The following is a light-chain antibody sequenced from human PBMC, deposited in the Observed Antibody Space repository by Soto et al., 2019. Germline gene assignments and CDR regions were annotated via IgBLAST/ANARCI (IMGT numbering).Light chain of an antibody. CDR1: QSIGRY. J-gene: IGKJ2*01. V-gene: IGKV1-39*01. CDR2: AAS. Sequence: DVQMTQSPSSLSASVGARVTITCRANQSIGRYLNWYQHKPGKAPKFLIYAASNLHSGVPSRFSGSGSGTEFTLTISSLQPEDFATYYCQQSYNNPHTFGQGTKLEIK. CDR3: QQSYNNPHT.